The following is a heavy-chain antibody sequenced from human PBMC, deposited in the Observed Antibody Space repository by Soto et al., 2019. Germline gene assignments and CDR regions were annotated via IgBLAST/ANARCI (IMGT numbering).Heavy chain of an antibody. D-gene: IGHD6-19*01. V-gene: IGHV3-21*01. Sequence: GGSLRLSCAASGFTFSSYSMNWVRQAPGKGLEWVSCIDTSTSYIYYAESVKGRFTIPRDNAKNSLYLQMNSLRAEDTAVYYCARDGGIAVAGGFDYWGQGIVVTVSS. CDR1: GFTFSSYS. CDR3: ARDGGIAVAGGFDY. J-gene: IGHJ4*02. CDR2: IDTSTSYI.